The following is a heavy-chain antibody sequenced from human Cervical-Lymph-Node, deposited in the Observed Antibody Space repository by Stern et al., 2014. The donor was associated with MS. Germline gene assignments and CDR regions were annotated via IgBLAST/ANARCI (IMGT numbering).Heavy chain of an antibody. V-gene: IGHV4-30-4*01. CDR1: GGPIIRGDYY. CDR3: ARNNFDYYYGMDV. J-gene: IGHJ6*02. D-gene: IGHD1-20*01. Sequence: QLQLQESGPGLVKPSQTLSLTCSVSGGPIIRGDYYWSWIRQPPGKGLEWIGYIYYSGSTYYNPSLKSRLTISVDTSKKQFSLKLSSVTAADTAMYYCARNNFDYYYGMDVWGQGTAVTVSS. CDR2: IYYSGST.